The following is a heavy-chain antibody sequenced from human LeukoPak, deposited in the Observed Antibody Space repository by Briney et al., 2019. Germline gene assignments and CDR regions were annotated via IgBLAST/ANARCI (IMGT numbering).Heavy chain of an antibody. D-gene: IGHD2-2*01. CDR1: GFTFSSYS. CDR3: ARETYQPPLYRVPQDY. J-gene: IGHJ4*02. CDR2: ISSSSSYI. V-gene: IGHV3-21*04. Sequence: GGSLRLSCAASGFTFSSYSMNWVRQAPGKGLEWVSSISSSSSYIYYADSVKGRFTISRDNAKNSLYLQMNSLRAEDTAVYYCARETYQPPLYRVPQDYWGQGTLVTVSS.